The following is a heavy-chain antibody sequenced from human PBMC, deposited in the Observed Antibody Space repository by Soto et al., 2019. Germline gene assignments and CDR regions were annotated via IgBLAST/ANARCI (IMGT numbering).Heavy chain of an antibody. D-gene: IGHD3-22*01. CDR3: ARDLGHYYDSSGYFFDY. V-gene: IGHV3-33*01. J-gene: IGHJ4*02. Sequence: QVQLVESGGGVVQPGRSLRLSCAASGFTFSSYGMHWVRQAPGKGLEWAAVIWYDGSNKYYADSVKGRFTISRDNSKNTLYLQMNSLRAEDTAVYYCARDLGHYYDSSGYFFDYWGQGNLVTVSS. CDR2: IWYDGSNK. CDR1: GFTFSSYG.